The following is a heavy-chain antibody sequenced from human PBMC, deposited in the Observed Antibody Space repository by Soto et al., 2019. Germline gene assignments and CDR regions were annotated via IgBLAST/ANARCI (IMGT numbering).Heavy chain of an antibody. Sequence: ASVKVSCKASGYTFTSYDINWVRQATGQGLEWMGWMNPNSGNTGYAQKFQARVTMTRNTSVSTAYMELSSLRSEDTAVYYCARDPGGSGSYYNWFDPWGQGTLVTV. CDR2: MNPNSGNT. D-gene: IGHD3-10*01. J-gene: IGHJ5*02. CDR3: ARDPGGSGSYYNWFDP. CDR1: GYTFTSYD. V-gene: IGHV1-8*01.